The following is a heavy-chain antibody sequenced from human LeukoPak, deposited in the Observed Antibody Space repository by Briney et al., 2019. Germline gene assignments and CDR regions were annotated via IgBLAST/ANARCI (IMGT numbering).Heavy chain of an antibody. J-gene: IGHJ4*02. D-gene: IGHD3-10*01. V-gene: IGHV4-34*01. CDR3: ARGGVDYYGSGSYYKRKYYFDY. Sequence: PSETLSLTCAVYGGSFSGYYWSGVRQPPGKGGEGMGEINHRGSTNYNPSLKSRVTLSVDTSKSQFSLKLSSVTAAYTAVYYCARGGVDYYGSGSYYKRKYYFDYWGQGTLVTVSS. CDR1: GGSFSGYY. CDR2: INHRGST.